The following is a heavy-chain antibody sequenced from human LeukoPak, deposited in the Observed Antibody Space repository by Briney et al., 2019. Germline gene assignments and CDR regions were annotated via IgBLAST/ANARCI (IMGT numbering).Heavy chain of an antibody. CDR3: ARGYYDSSGYYLIDY. CDR2: INSDGRST. J-gene: IGHJ4*02. D-gene: IGHD3-22*01. CDR1: GLTFTNAW. Sequence: PGVSLRLSCGASGLTFTNAWMSWVRQAPGKGLVWVSRINSDGRSTSYADSVKGRFTISRDNAKNTLYLQMNSLRAEDTAVYYCARGYYDSSGYYLIDYWGQGTLVTVSS. V-gene: IGHV3-74*01.